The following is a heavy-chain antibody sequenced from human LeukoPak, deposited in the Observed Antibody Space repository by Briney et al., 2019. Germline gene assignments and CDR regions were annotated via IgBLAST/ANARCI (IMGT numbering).Heavy chain of an antibody. Sequence: SETLSLTCTVSGGSISSYYWSWIRQPPGKGLEWIGYIYYSGSTNYNPSLKSRVTISVDTSKNQFSLKLSSVTAADTAVYYCARGSSGWSKQRFDYWGQGTLVTVSS. CDR1: GGSISSYY. CDR3: ARGSSGWSKQRFDY. J-gene: IGHJ4*02. CDR2: IYYSGST. D-gene: IGHD6-19*01. V-gene: IGHV4-59*12.